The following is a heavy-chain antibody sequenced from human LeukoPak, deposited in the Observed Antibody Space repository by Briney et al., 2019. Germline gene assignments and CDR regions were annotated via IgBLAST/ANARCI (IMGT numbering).Heavy chain of an antibody. J-gene: IGHJ4*02. V-gene: IGHV3-33*01. CDR3: AREGTGTTFRPSRYYFDY. CDR1: GFTFSSYG. Sequence: GGPLRLSCAASGFTFSSYGMHWVRQAPGKGLEWVAVIWYDGSNKYYADSVKGRFTISRDNSKNTLYLQMNSLRAEDTAVYYCAREGTGTTFRPSRYYFDYWGQGTLVTVSS. D-gene: IGHD1-7*01. CDR2: IWYDGSNK.